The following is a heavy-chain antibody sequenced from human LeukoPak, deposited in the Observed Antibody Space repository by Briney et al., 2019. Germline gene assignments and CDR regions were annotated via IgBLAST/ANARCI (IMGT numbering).Heavy chain of an antibody. CDR1: GGSFSGYY. Sequence: SETLSLTCAVYGGSFSGYYWSWIRQPPGKGLEWIGEINHSGSTNYNPSLKSRVTISVDTSKNQFSLKLSSVTAADTAVYYCARCRYPNAFDIWGQGTMVTVSS. D-gene: IGHD3-16*02. J-gene: IGHJ3*02. V-gene: IGHV4-34*01. CDR2: INHSGST. CDR3: ARCRYPNAFDI.